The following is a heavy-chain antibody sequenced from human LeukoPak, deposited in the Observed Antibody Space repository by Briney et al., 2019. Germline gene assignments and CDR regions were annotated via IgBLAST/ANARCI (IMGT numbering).Heavy chain of an antibody. J-gene: IGHJ4*02. CDR1: GFTFNSYA. V-gene: IGHV3-48*02. D-gene: IGHD1-26*01. Sequence: GGSLRLSCAASGFTFNSYAMNWVRQAPGKGLEWVSHITASGTAMFYADSVKGRFTISRDNAKNSLYLQMNSLRDEDTAVYYCASSGSYRFDYWGQGTLVTVSS. CDR3: ASSGSYRFDY. CDR2: ITASGTAM.